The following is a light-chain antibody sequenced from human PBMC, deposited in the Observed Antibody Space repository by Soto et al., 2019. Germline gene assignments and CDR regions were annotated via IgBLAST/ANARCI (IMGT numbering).Light chain of an antibody. CDR2: DAS. CDR3: QQYDNPPP. Sequence: DIQMTQSPSSLSASVGDRVTITCQASQDISNYLNWYQQKPGKAPKLLIYDASNLETGVPSRFSGSGSGTDFTFANSSLQPEDIATYYCQQYDNPPPFGPGTKVDIK. V-gene: IGKV1-33*01. CDR1: QDISNY. J-gene: IGKJ3*01.